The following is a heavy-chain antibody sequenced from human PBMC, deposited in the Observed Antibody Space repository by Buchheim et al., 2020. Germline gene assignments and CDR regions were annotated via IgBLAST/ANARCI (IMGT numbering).Heavy chain of an antibody. CDR2: ISYDGSNK. J-gene: IGHJ6*02. V-gene: IGHV3-30*04. D-gene: IGHD2-2*03. Sequence: QVQLVESGGGVVQPGRSLRLSCAVSGFTFSSYAMHWVRQAPGKGLEWVAVISYDGSNKYYADSVKGRFTISRDNSKNTLYLQMNSLRAEDTAVYYCARNLGYCSSTSCTLYYYYGMDVWGQGTT. CDR3: ARNLGYCSSTSCTLYYYYGMDV. CDR1: GFTFSSYA.